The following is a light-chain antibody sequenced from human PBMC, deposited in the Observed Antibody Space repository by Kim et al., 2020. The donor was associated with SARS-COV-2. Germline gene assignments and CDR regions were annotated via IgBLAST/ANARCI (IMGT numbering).Light chain of an antibody. CDR2: GFT. J-gene: IGLJ3*02. V-gene: IGLV1-40*01. Sequence: RCTTSCTANSSHPGAAYDVHWYQHLPGTAPKLLLFGFTYRSSGVPDRFSGSKSGTSASLAITGLQSEAEADYYCQSYDRSLTGPVFGGGPQLTVL. CDR1: SSHPGAAYD. CDR3: QSYDRSLTGPV.